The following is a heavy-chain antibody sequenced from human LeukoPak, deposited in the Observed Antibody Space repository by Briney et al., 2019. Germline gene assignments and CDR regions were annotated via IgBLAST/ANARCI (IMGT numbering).Heavy chain of an antibody. CDR2: IRSKAYGGTT. CDR3: TRDMRVAVATRDAFDI. J-gene: IGHJ3*02. V-gene: IGHV3-49*04. D-gene: IGHD6-19*01. CDR1: GFTFGDYA. Sequence: GGSLRLSCTASGFTFGDYAMSWVRQAPGKGLEWVGFIRSKAYGGTTEYAASVKGRFTISRDDSKSIAYLQMNSLKTEDTAVYYCTRDMRVAVATRDAFDIWGQGTMVTVSS.